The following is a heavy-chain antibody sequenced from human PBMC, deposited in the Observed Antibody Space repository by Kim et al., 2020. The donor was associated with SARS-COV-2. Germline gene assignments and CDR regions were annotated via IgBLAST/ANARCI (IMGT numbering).Heavy chain of an antibody. D-gene: IGHD6-13*01. V-gene: IGHV4-61*02. Sequence: SLKSRVTISVDTSKNQFSLKLSSVTAADTAVYYCARGGYSSSWLTSRFDYWGQGTLVTVSS. J-gene: IGHJ4*02. CDR3: ARGGYSSSWLTSRFDY.